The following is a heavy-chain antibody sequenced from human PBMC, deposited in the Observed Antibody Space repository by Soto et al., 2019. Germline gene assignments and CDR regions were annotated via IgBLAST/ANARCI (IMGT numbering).Heavy chain of an antibody. D-gene: IGHD3-16*01. CDR1: GYTFTSYD. J-gene: IGHJ6*02. Sequence: SVKVSSKASGYTFTSYDINWVRQATGQGREGMGWMNPNSGNTGYAQKLQGKVTRTSNTSRSTAYMELSSLRTNVRAVYCYDRFRQQHGIDVWGQGTRVTVSS. CDR2: MNPNSGNT. V-gene: IGHV1-8*01. CDR3: DRFRQQHGIDV.